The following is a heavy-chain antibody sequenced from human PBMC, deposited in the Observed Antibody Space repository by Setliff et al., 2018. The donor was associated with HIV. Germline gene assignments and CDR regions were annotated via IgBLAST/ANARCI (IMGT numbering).Heavy chain of an antibody. CDR1: GGSISSGGYY. J-gene: IGHJ4*02. CDR3: ARSPRIGVAGEFEY. Sequence: SETLSLTCTVSGGSISSGGYYWSWIRHHPGKGLEWIGYIHYSGNTYYNPSLKSRLTISVDTSKNQFSLKVNSVTAADTAVYYCARSPRIGVAGEFEYWGQGTLVTVSS. CDR2: IHYSGNT. V-gene: IGHV4-31*03. D-gene: IGHD6-19*01.